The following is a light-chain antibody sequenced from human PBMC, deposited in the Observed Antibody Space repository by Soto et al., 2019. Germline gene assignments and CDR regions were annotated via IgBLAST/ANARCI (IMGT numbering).Light chain of an antibody. V-gene: IGKV2-28*01. CDR1: QSLRHHNGYYY. J-gene: IGKJ2*01. CDR2: LGS. CDR3: IPTLQSPYS. Sequence: DIVMTQSPLSLPVTPGEPASISCRSSQSLRHHNGYYYLDWYLQKPGQSPQVLIYLGSNRASGVPDRVGGSGSGTVFTLKISRVEAVDVVVYYCIPTLQSPYSFGHGAKLEIK.